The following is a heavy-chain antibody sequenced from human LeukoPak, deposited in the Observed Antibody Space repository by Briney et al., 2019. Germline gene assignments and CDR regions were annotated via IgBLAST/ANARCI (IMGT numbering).Heavy chain of an antibody. Sequence: GESLRLSCAASGFTFSNYAILWVRQAPGKGLEWVAVISYDGSSKNFADSVKGRFTISRDNSKNTLYLQMNSLRAEDTAVYYCARSFDGDPFDYWGQGTLVTVSS. D-gene: IGHD3-9*01. J-gene: IGHJ4*02. CDR2: ISYDGSSK. CDR1: GFTFSNYA. CDR3: ARSFDGDPFDY. V-gene: IGHV3-30*14.